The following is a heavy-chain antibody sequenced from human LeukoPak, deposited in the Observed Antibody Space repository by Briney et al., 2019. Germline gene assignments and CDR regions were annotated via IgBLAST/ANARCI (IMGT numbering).Heavy chain of an antibody. CDR1: GFTFSSYG. CDR2: IWYDGSNK. Sequence: GGSLRLSCAASGFTFSSYGMHWVRQAPGKGLEWVAVIWYDGSNKYYADSVKGRFTISRDNSKNTLYLQMNSLRAEDTAVYYCARDLSSGWNYYFDYWGQGTLVTVSS. J-gene: IGHJ4*02. CDR3: ARDLSSGWNYYFDY. D-gene: IGHD6-19*01. V-gene: IGHV3-33*01.